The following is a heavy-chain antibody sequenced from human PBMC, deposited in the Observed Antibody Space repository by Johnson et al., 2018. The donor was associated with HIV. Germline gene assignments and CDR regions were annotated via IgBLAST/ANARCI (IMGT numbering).Heavy chain of an antibody. CDR3: AKDRSGGALGAFDI. V-gene: IGHV3-23*04. CDR2: VSDGAGNT. Sequence: VQLVESGGGLVQPGRSLRLSCAASGFTFSSYALTWVRQAPGKGLEWVSTVSDGAGNTYYADSVKGRFTISRDNSKNTLYLQMNSLRDEDTALYYCAKDRSGGALGAFDIWGHGTMVTVSS. CDR1: GFTFSSYA. D-gene: IGHD2-15*01. J-gene: IGHJ3*02.